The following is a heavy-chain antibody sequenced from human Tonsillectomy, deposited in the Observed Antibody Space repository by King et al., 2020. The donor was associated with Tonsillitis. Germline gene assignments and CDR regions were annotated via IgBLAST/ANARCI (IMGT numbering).Heavy chain of an antibody. J-gene: IGHJ5*01. V-gene: IGHV3-48*02. Sequence: VQLVESGGGLVQPGGSLRLSCAASGFSFSTYTMNWVRQAPGKGLEWVSYLSSSSTTIYYADSVKGRFTISRDNAKNSLYLQMNSLRDEDTAVYYCVKAGVTMVRGVIDWFASWGQGTLVTVSS. CDR1: GFSFSTYT. CDR3: VKAGVTMVRGVIDWFAS. D-gene: IGHD3-10*01. CDR2: LSSSSTTI.